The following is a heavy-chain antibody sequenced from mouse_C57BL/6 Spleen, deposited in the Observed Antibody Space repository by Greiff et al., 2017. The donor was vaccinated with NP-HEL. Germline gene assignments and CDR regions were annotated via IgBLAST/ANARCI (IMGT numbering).Heavy chain of an antibody. CDR2: IWSDGST. D-gene: IGHD1-1*01. Sequence: VMLVESGPGLVAPSQSLSITCTVSGFSLTSYGVHWVRQPPGKGLEWLVVIWSDGSTTYNSALKSRLSISKDNSKSQVFLKMNSLQTDDTAMYYCARQLGGSSLSYAMDYWGQGTSVTVSS. CDR1: GFSLTSYG. CDR3: ARQLGGSSLSYAMDY. J-gene: IGHJ4*01. V-gene: IGHV2-6-1*01.